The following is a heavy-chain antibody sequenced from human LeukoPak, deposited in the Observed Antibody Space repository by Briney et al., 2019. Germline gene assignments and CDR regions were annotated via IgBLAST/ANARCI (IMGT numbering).Heavy chain of an antibody. CDR1: GFTFSNYA. J-gene: IGHJ1*01. V-gene: IGHV3-23*01. Sequence: PGGSLRLSCAASGFTFSNYAMSWVRQAPGKGLEWVSAISGSGGSTYYADSVKGRFTISRDNSKNTLYLQMNSLRAEDTAVYYCAKTMYYYDSSGYYYFQHWGQGTLVTVSS. CDR3: AKTMYYYDSSGYYYFQH. D-gene: IGHD3-22*01. CDR2: ISGSGGST.